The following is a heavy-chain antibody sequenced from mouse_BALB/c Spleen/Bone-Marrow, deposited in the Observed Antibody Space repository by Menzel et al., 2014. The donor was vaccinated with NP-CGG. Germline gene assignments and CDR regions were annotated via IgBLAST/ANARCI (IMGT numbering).Heavy chain of an antibody. V-gene: IGHV5-12-1*01. CDR3: ARHRQLTTAN. J-gene: IGHJ3*01. CDR2: ISSGGGST. CDR1: GFAFSSYD. D-gene: IGHD1-1*01. Sequence: EVQGVESGGGLVKPGGSLKLSCAASGFAFSSYDMSWVRQTPEKRLEWVAHISSGGGSTYYPDTVKGRFTISRDNAKNTLYLQMSSLKSEDTAMYYCARHRQLTTANWGQGTLVTVSA.